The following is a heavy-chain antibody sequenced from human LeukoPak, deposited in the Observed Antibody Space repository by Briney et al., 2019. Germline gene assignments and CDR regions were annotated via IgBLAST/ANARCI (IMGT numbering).Heavy chain of an antibody. D-gene: IGHD5-18*01. CDR3: AKVRDTTDKRRYYYYGMDV. J-gene: IGHJ6*04. CDR2: ISYDGSNK. V-gene: IGHV3-30*18. CDR1: GFTFSSYG. Sequence: GGSLRLSCAASGFTFSSYGMHWVRQAPGKGLEWVAVISYDGSNKYYADSVKGRFTISRDNSKNTLYLQVNSLRAEDTAVYYCAKVRDTTDKRRYYYYGMDVWGKGTAVTVSS.